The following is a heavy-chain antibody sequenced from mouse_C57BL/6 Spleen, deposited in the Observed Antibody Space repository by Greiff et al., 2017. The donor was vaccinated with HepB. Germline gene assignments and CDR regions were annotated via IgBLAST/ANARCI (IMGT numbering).Heavy chain of an antibody. D-gene: IGHD1-1*01. Sequence: EVKLVESGGGLVQPGGSLKLSCAASGFTFSDYYMYWVRQTPEKRLEWVAYISNGGGSTYYPDTVKGRFTISRDKAKNTLYLQMSRLKSEDTAMYYCARRENYYGSLDYWGQGTTLTVSS. CDR3: ARRENYYGSLDY. CDR1: GFTFSDYY. V-gene: IGHV5-12*01. CDR2: ISNGGGST. J-gene: IGHJ2*01.